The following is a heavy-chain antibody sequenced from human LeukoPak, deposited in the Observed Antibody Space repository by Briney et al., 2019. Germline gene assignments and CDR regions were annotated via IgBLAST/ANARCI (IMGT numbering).Heavy chain of an antibody. CDR3: AKEAKYYDILIGYYRSFYYFDY. CDR2: IYISGST. CDR1: GASISSSSYY. J-gene: IGHJ4*02. Sequence: PSETLSLTCTVSGASISSSSYYWGWIRQPPGNGLEWIGSIYISGSTNYNPSLKSRVTISVDTSKNQFSLNLTSVTAADTAVYYCAKEAKYYDILIGYYRSFYYFDYWGQGTLVTVSS. D-gene: IGHD3-9*01. V-gene: IGHV4-39*07.